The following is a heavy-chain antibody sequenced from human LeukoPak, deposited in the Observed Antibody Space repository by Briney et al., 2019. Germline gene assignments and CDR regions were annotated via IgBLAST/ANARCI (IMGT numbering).Heavy chain of an antibody. J-gene: IGHJ6*04. Sequence: GESLRISCKDSGYNFTTYWINWVRQMPGKGLEWMGRIDPSDSYTKYSPSFEGHVTISVDKSISTVYLQWSSLKASDTAMYYCARQTVRYFASGVIHSYYVMGVWGKGTTVTVSS. CDR1: GYNFTTYW. CDR2: IDPSDSYT. CDR3: ARQTVRYFASGVIHSYYVMGV. D-gene: IGHD3-10*01. V-gene: IGHV5-10-1*01.